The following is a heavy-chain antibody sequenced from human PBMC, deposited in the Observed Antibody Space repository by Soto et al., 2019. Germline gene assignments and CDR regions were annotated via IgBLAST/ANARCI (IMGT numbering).Heavy chain of an antibody. J-gene: IGHJ6*02. CDR1: GYSFTDYN. CDR3: ARGHSTDCSNGVCSFFYNHEMDV. Sequence: EASVKVSCKASGYSFTDYNIHWVRQAPGQGPEWLGRINPKSGGTSTAQKFQGWVTMTRDRSISTVYMELTRLRSDDTAVYFCARGHSTDCSNGVCSFFYNHEMDVWGQGTTVTVS. D-gene: IGHD2-8*01. CDR2: INPKSGGT. V-gene: IGHV1-2*04.